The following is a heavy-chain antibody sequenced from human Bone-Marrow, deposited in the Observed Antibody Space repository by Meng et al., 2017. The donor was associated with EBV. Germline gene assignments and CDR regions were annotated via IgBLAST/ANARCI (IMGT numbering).Heavy chain of an antibody. CDR2: ISNSGSII. D-gene: IGHD3-10*01. V-gene: IGHV3-11*01. CDR1: GFTLSDYY. J-gene: IGHJ4*02. Sequence: QVHRGESGVGFVKPGGSLRLSWEASGFTLSDYYMCWIRQAPGKGLEWVSHISNSGSIIYYAASVKGRFTISRDNAKNSLYLQMSSLRAEDTAVYYCASYHGSGSSIDYWGQGTLVTVSS. CDR3: ASYHGSGSSIDY.